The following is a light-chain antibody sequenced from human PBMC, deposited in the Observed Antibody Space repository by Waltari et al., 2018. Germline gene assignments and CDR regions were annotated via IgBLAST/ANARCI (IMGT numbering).Light chain of an antibody. V-gene: IGLV2-23*02. CDR1: SSAVRSYNF. CDR3: CSYAGSATWV. Sequence: QSALTPPASVSGSPGHSITIPCTGTSSAVRSYNFFSWYHQHPGKAPKVMLYDVSERPSGVSNRFSGSKSANTASLTISGLQAEDEGDYYCCSYAGSATWVFGGGTKLTVL. CDR2: DVS. J-gene: IGLJ3*02.